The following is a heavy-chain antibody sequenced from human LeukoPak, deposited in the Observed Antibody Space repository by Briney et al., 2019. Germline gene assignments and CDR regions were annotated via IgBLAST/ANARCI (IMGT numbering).Heavy chain of an antibody. V-gene: IGHV4-59*01. J-gene: IGHJ3*02. CDR3: ARVYGSGYDFRGAFDI. D-gene: IGHD5-12*01. CDR2: IYYSGYT. CDR1: GGSISSYY. Sequence: PSETLSLTCTVSGGSISSYYWSWIRQPPGKGLKWIGNIYYSGYTTYSPSLRSRVTISVDTSKNQFSLKLSSVTAADTAVYYCARVYGSGYDFRGAFDIWGQGTMVTVSS.